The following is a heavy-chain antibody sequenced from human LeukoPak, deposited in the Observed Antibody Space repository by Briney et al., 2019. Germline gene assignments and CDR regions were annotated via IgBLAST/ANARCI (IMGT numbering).Heavy chain of an antibody. V-gene: IGHV1-46*01. Sequence: ASVKVSCKASGYTFTSYYMHWVRQAPGQGLEWMGIINPSGGSTSYAQKFQGRVTMTRDTSTSTVYMELSSLRSEDTAVYYCARLSSGWYSGVGSIDYWGQGTLVTVSS. J-gene: IGHJ4*02. D-gene: IGHD6-19*01. CDR2: INPSGGST. CDR1: GYTFTSYY. CDR3: ARLSSGWYSGVGSIDY.